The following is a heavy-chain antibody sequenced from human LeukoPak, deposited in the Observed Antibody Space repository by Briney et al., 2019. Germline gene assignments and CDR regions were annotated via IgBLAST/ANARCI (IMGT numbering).Heavy chain of an antibody. CDR2: IWYDGSNK. J-gene: IGHJ6*02. V-gene: IGHV3-33*01. D-gene: IGHD6-13*01. Sequence: GRSLRLSCAASGFTFSSYAMHWVRQAPGKGLEWVAFIWYDGSNKDYTDSVKGRFTISRDNAKNSLYLQMNSLRAGDTAVYYCARGRYSSSWSTSHKPYYYYYGMDVWGQGTTVTVSS. CDR1: GFTFSSYA. CDR3: ARGRYSSSWSTSHKPYYYYYGMDV.